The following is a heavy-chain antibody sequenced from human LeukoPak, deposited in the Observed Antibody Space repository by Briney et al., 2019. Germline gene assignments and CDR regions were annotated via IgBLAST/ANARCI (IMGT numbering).Heavy chain of an antibody. CDR3: ARQSRWSGYPRSLLDY. Sequence: SETPPLICAVSGDSISSGYYWGWIRQPPGKGLEWIGSIYYGGSPFYNPSLKSRVTISLDTSKNQFSLKLSSVTAADTAVCYCARQSRWSGYPRSLLDYWGQGTLVTVSS. D-gene: IGHD3-3*01. CDR2: IYYGGSP. CDR1: GDSISSGYY. J-gene: IGHJ4*02. V-gene: IGHV4-38-2*01.